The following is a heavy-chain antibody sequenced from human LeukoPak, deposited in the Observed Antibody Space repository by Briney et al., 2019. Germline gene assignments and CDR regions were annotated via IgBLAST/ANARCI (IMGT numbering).Heavy chain of an antibody. CDR1: GFTFSSYA. D-gene: IGHD2-2*02. Sequence: TGGSLRLSCAASGFTFSSYAMSWVRQAPGKGLEWVSYISSSSSTIYYADSVKGRFTISRDNAKNSLYLQMNSLRAEDTAVYYCARDPGYCSSTSCYNVYWGQGTLVTVSS. CDR3: ARDPGYCSSTSCYNVY. V-gene: IGHV3-48*01. CDR2: ISSSSSTI. J-gene: IGHJ4*02.